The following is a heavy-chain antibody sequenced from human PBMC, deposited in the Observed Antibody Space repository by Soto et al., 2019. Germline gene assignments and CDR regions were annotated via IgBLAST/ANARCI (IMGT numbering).Heavy chain of an antibody. J-gene: IGHJ6*02. CDR3: ARGSMVRGGWGMDA. CDR2: INHSGST. D-gene: IGHD3-10*01. Sequence: SETLSLTCAVYGGSFSGYYWSWIRQPPGKGLEWIGEINHSGSTNYNPSLKSRVTISVDTSKNQFSLKLSSVTAADTAVYYCARGSMVRGGWGMDAWGQGTTVTVSS. V-gene: IGHV4-34*01. CDR1: GGSFSGYY.